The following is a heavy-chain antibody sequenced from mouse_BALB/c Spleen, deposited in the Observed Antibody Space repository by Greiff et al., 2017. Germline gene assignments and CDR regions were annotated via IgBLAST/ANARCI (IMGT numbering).Heavy chain of an antibody. CDR3: ARDQRYYGHAFAY. CDR2: IWAGGST. V-gene: IGHV2-9*02. J-gene: IGHJ3*01. CDR1: GFSLTSYG. D-gene: IGHD1-1*01. Sequence: VKLQESGPGLVAPSQSLSITCTVSGFSLTSYGVHWVRQPPGKGLEWLGVIWAGGSTNYNSALMSRLSISKDNSKSQVFLKMNSLQTDDTAMYYCARDQRYYGHAFAYWGQGTLVTVSA.